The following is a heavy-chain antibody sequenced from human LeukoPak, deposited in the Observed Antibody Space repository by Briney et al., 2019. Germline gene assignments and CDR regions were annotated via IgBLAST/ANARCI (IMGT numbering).Heavy chain of an antibody. CDR3: AREVGTPQVFDI. CDR1: GFTFSSYW. D-gene: IGHD1-26*01. Sequence: GGSLRLSCAASGFTFSSYWMNWVRQAPGKGLEWVSYINSRSSTIYYADSVRGRFTISRDNAKNSLYLQMNSLKAQDTAIYYCAREVGTPQVFDIWGQGTMVTVSS. CDR2: INSRSSTI. V-gene: IGHV3-48*01. J-gene: IGHJ3*02.